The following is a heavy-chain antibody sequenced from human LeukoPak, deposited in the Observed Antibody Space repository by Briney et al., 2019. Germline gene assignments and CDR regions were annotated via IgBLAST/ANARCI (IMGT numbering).Heavy chain of an antibody. J-gene: IGHJ5*02. CDR3: ARWDSGGWFDP. CDR2: IYYSGPT. D-gene: IGHD1-1*01. CDR1: GGSFSGYY. V-gene: IGHV4-34*01. Sequence: SETLSLTCAVYGGSFSGYYWSWIRQPPGKGLEWIGTIYYSGPTYYNPSLKSRVTISVDTSKNQFSLKLSSVTAADTAVYYCARWDSGGWFDPWGQGTLVTVSS.